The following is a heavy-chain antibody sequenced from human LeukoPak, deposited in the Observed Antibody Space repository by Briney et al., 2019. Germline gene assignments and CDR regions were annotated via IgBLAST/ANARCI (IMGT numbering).Heavy chain of an antibody. D-gene: IGHD6-19*01. CDR2: IIPVFGTA. V-gene: IGHV1-69*06. J-gene: IGHJ4*02. CDR3: AKDRKYSIGWPAFDD. Sequence: ASVKVSCKASGGTFSSYAISWVRQAPGQGLEWMGRIIPVFGTANYAQKFQGRVTITADKSTSTAYMELSSLRSEDTAVYYCAKDRKYSIGWPAFDDWGQGTLVTVSS. CDR1: GGTFSSYA.